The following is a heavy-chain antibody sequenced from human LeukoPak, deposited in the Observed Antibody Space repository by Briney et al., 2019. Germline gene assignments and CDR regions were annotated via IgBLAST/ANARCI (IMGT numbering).Heavy chain of an antibody. Sequence: SETLSLTCAVYGGSFSGYYWSWIRQPPGKGLEWIGEINHSGSTNYNPSLKSRVTISVDTSKNQFSLKLSSVTAADTAVYYCAVGYCSGGSCYGPDYWGQGTLVTVSS. D-gene: IGHD2-15*01. V-gene: IGHV4-34*01. CDR3: AVGYCSGGSCYGPDY. CDR2: INHSGST. J-gene: IGHJ4*02. CDR1: GGSFSGYY.